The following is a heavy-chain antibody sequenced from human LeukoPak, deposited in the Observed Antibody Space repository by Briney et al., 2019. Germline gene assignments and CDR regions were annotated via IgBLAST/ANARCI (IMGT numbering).Heavy chain of an antibody. J-gene: IGHJ4*02. Sequence: ASVKVSCKASGGTFSSYAISWVRQAPGQGLEWMGRIIPILGIANYAQKFQGRVTITADKSTSTAYMELSSLRSEDTAVYYCARGFDYGSGSPWGQGTLVTVSS. CDR3: ARGFDYGSGSP. CDR2: IIPILGIA. D-gene: IGHD3-10*01. CDR1: GGTFSSYA. V-gene: IGHV1-69*04.